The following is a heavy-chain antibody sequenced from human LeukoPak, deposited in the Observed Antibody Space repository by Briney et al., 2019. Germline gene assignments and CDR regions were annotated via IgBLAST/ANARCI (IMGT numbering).Heavy chain of an antibody. V-gene: IGHV3-23*01. CDR1: GFTFSSYA. J-gene: IGHJ4*02. CDR3: AKNPFYDYVWGSYSDY. D-gene: IGHD3-16*01. Sequence: PGGSLRLSCAASGFTFSSYAMSWVRQAPGKGLEWVSAISGSGGSTYYADSVKGRFTISRDNSKNTLYLQMNSLRAVDTAVYYCAKNPFYDYVWGSYSDYWGQGTLVTVSS. CDR2: ISGSGGST.